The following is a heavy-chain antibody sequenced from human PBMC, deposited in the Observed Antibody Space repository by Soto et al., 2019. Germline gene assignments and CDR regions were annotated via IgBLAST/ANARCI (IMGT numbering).Heavy chain of an antibody. CDR3: AKGLDCSSASCYMADY. Sequence: PGGSLRLSCAVSGFTFSSHAMSWFGQAPGKGLEWVSAISGSGGSTYYADSVKGRFTISRDNSKNTLYLQMNSLRAEDTAVYSCAKGLDCSSASCYMADYWGQGTMVTVSS. D-gene: IGHD2-2*02. CDR1: GFTFSSHA. J-gene: IGHJ4*02. CDR2: ISGSGGST. V-gene: IGHV3-23*01.